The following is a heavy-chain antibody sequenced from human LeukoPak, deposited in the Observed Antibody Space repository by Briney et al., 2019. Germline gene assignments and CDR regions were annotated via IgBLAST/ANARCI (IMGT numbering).Heavy chain of an antibody. Sequence: PSETLSLTCAVYGGSFSDYYWSWIRQPPGKGLEWIGSIYYSGSTYYNPSLKSRVTISVDTSKNQFSLKLSSVAAADTAVYYCARGSWYFDYWGQGTLVTVSS. D-gene: IGHD6-13*01. CDR1: GGSFSDYY. J-gene: IGHJ4*02. CDR2: IYYSGST. V-gene: IGHV4-34*01. CDR3: ARGSWYFDY.